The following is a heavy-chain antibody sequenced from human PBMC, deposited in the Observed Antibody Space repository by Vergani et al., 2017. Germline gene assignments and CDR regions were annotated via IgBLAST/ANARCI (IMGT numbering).Heavy chain of an antibody. V-gene: IGHV3-48*01. Sequence: EVKLVESGGGLVQPGRSLRLSCAASGFPFSSYNFNWVRQAPGKGLEWVSYISASSTSIYYADSLKGRFTVSRDNAKNSLYLQIHSLRVDDTAVYFCAREGRTRYCSSTSCLMDVWGQ. D-gene: IGHD2-2*01. J-gene: IGHJ6*02. CDR3: AREGRTRYCSSTSCLMDV. CDR2: ISASSTSI. CDR1: GFPFSSYN.